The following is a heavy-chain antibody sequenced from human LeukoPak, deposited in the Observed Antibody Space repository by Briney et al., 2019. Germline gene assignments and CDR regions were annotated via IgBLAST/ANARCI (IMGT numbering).Heavy chain of an antibody. J-gene: IGHJ3*02. CDR3: ARGTRGVGPAPYTFDI. D-gene: IGHD2-2*01. CDR2: IYYTGST. V-gene: IGHV4-59*01. Sequence: SETLSLTCTVSGGSISSYYWSWIRQPPGKGLEWIGYIYYTGSTNYNPSLESRVTISVDTSNNAFSLKLSSVTAADTAVYYCARGTRGVGPAPYTFDIWGQGTMVTVSS. CDR1: GGSISSYY.